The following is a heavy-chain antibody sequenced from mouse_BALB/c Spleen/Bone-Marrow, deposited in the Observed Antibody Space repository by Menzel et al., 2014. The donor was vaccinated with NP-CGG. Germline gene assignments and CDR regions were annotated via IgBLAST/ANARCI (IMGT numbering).Heavy chain of an antibody. J-gene: IGHJ1*01. CDR2: IDPANGNT. D-gene: IGHD1-1*01. CDR1: GFNIEDTY. Sequence: EVKLQESGAELVKPGASVKLSCTASGFNIEDTYMHWVKQRPEQGLEWIGRIDPANGNTKYDPKFQGKATITADTSSNTAYLQLSSLTSEDTAVYYCARGGSSYGWYFDVWGAGTTVTVSS. V-gene: IGHV14-3*02. CDR3: ARGGSSYGWYFDV.